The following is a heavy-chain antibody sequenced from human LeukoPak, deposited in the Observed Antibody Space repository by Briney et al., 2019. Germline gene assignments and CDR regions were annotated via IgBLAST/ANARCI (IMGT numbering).Heavy chain of an antibody. D-gene: IGHD2-2*02. Sequence: GESLKISCKGSGYSFTSYWIGWVRQMPGKGLEWMGIIYPGDSDTRYSPSFQGQVTISADKSISTAYLQWSSLKASDTAMYYCATRHCSSTSCYTWDYYYMDVWGKGTTVTVSS. J-gene: IGHJ6*03. CDR1: GYSFTSYW. CDR2: IYPGDSDT. CDR3: ATRHCSSTSCYTWDYYYMDV. V-gene: IGHV5-51*01.